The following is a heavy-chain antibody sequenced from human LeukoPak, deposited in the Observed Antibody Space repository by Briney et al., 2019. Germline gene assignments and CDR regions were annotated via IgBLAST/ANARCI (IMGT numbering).Heavy chain of an antibody. Sequence: PSETLSLTCAVYGGSFSGYDWSWIRQPPGKGLEWIGEINHSGSTNYNPSLKNRVTISVDTSKNQFSLKLSSVTAADTAVYYCARGRLSIRNYCSGGSCYHPFDYWGQGTLVTVSS. J-gene: IGHJ4*02. V-gene: IGHV4-34*01. CDR1: GGSFSGYD. CDR2: INHSGST. D-gene: IGHD2-15*01. CDR3: ARGRLSIRNYCSGGSCYHPFDY.